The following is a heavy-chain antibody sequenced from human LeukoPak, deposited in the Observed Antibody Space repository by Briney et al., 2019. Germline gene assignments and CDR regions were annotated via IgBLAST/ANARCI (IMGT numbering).Heavy chain of an antibody. CDR3: ARDSGSCSSNRERPPEY. D-gene: IGHD1-26*01. J-gene: IGHJ4*02. CDR1: GYTFTSYG. Sequence: ASVKVSCKASGYTFTSYGISWVRQAPGQGLEWMGWISAYNGNTNYAQKLQGRVTMTTDTSTSTAYMELRSLRSDDTAVYYCARDSGSCSSNRERPPEYWGQGTLVTVSS. V-gene: IGHV1-18*01. CDR2: ISAYNGNT.